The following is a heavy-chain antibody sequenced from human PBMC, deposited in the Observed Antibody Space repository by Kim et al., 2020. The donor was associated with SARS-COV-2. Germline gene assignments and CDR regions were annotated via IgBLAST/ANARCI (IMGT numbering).Heavy chain of an antibody. V-gene: IGHV3-23*03. CDR1: GFTFSSYA. J-gene: IGHJ4*02. CDR2: IYSGGSST. Sequence: GGSLRLSCAASGFTFSSYALSWVRQAPGKGLEWVSDIYSGGSSTYYADSVKGRFTISRDNSKNTLYLQMNSLRAEDTAVYYCALGRQWLWTDPHKFDYWGQGTLVTVSS. D-gene: IGHD6-19*01. CDR3: ALGRQWLWTDPHKFDY.